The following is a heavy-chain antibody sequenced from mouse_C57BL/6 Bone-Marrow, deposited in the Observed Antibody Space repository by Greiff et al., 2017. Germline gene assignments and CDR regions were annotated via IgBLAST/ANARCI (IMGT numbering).Heavy chain of an antibody. J-gene: IGHJ4*01. V-gene: IGHV1-54*01. CDR3: AASPAMDY. Sequence: QVQLQQSGAELVRPGTSVKVSCKASGYAFTNYLIEWVKQRPGQGLEWIGVINPGSGGTNYNEKFKGKATLTADKSSSTAYMQLSSLQSEDSAVYFCAASPAMDYWGQGTSVTVSS. CDR1: GYAFTNYL. D-gene: IGHD6-1*01. CDR2: INPGSGGT.